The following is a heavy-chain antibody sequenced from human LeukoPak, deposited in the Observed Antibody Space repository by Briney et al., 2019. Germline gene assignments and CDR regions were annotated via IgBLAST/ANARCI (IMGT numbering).Heavy chain of an antibody. CDR3: TRDPGINPGYCSSTGCYYDYYYGMDV. V-gene: IGHV3-49*04. J-gene: IGHJ6*04. Sequence: GGSLRLSCTASGFTFGDYAMSWVRQAPGKGLEWVGFIRSKAYGGTTEYAASVKGRFTISRDDSKSIAYLHMNSLKTEDTAVYYCTRDPGINPGYCSSTGCYYDYYYGMDVWGKGTTVTVSS. D-gene: IGHD2-2*03. CDR1: GFTFGDYA. CDR2: IRSKAYGGTT.